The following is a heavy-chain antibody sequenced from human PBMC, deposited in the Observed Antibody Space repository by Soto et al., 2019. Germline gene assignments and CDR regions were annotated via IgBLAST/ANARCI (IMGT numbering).Heavy chain of an antibody. CDR2: VNPIVSMS. CDR3: ASSYGSGYRAFDY. D-gene: IGHD3-10*01. V-gene: IGHV1-69*02. J-gene: IGHJ4*02. Sequence: QVQLVQSGAEVKRPGSSVKVSCKASGDTFNFYSINWVRQAPGLGLEWMGRVNPIVSMSNYAQKFQGRVTVTADKAPSTGFLELSSLRSEDKAIYYCASSYGSGYRAFDYWGQGALVTVSS. CDR1: GDTFNFYS.